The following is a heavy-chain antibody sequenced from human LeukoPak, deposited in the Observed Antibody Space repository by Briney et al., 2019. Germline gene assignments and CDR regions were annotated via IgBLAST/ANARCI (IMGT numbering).Heavy chain of an antibody. Sequence: ASVKVSCKASGGTFSSYAISWVRQAPGQGLEWMGGIIPRVGIPNYAQKLQGRVTITADESTSTAYIELSSLRSEDAAVYYRARGPTTTGFDPWGQGTLVTVSS. V-gene: IGHV1-69*10. CDR3: ARGPTTTGFDP. CDR2: IIPRVGIP. J-gene: IGHJ5*02. D-gene: IGHD1-26*01. CDR1: GGTFSSYA.